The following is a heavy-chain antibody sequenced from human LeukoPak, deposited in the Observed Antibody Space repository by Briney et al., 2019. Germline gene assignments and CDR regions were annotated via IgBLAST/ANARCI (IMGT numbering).Heavy chain of an antibody. Sequence: PGGSLRLSCAASGFTFSDYAMSWVRQAPGKGRKWVSVISGSGGSTYNADSVKGRFTISRDNSKNTLYLQMNSLRAEDTAVYYCAKSVESAVTTNPYFDYWGQGTLVTVSS. CDR3: AKSVESAVTTNPYFDY. V-gene: IGHV3-23*01. D-gene: IGHD4-17*01. J-gene: IGHJ4*02. CDR1: GFTFSDYA. CDR2: ISGSGGST.